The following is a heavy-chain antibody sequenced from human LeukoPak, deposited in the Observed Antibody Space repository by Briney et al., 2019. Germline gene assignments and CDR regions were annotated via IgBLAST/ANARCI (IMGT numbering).Heavy chain of an antibody. CDR2: TYYRSKWYN. Sequence: KPSQTLSLTCAISGDSVSSNSAAWNWIRQPPSRGLEWLGRTYYRSKWYNDYAVSVKSRITINPDTSKNQFSLQLNSVTPEDTAVYYCAREGLVTGTFNYYYYMDVWGKGTTVTVSS. CDR3: AREGLVTGTFNYYYYMDV. D-gene: IGHD1-7*01. V-gene: IGHV6-1*01. J-gene: IGHJ6*03. CDR1: GDSVSSNSAA.